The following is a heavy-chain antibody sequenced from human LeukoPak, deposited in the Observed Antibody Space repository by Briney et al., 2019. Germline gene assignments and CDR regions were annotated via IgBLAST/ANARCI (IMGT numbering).Heavy chain of an antibody. J-gene: IGHJ4*02. D-gene: IGHD4-23*01. Sequence: GASVKVSCKVSGYTLTELSMHWVRQAPGKGLEWMGGFDPEDGETIYAQKFQGRVTVTEDTSTDTAYMELSSLRAEDTAVYYCARDQQETTVVTPGFDYWGQGTLVTVSS. CDR3: ARDQQETTVVTPGFDY. V-gene: IGHV1-24*01. CDR2: FDPEDGET. CDR1: GYTLTELS.